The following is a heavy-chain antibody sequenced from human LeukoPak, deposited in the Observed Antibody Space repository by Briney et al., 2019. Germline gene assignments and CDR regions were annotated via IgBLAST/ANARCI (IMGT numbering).Heavy chain of an antibody. V-gene: IGHV1-2*02. CDR1: GYTFTGYY. CDR3: ARGGSPIIYYYMDV. D-gene: IGHD2-2*01. CDR2: INPNSGGT. J-gene: IGHJ6*03. Sequence: ASVKVSCKASGYTFTGYYMHWVRQAPGQGLEWMGWINPNSGGTNYAQSFQGRVTMTSDTSISTAYMELSRLRFDDTAVYYCARGGSPIIYYYMDVWGKGTTVTISS.